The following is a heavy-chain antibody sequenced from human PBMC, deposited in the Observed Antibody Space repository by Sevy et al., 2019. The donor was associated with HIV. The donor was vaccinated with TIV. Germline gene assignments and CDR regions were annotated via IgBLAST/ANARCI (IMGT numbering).Heavy chain of an antibody. CDR2: ISSSGSTI. CDR3: ARDLTIFGVVIFSAERMDV. J-gene: IGHJ6*02. V-gene: IGHV3-48*03. CDR1: GFTFSSYE. D-gene: IGHD3-3*01. Sequence: GGSLRLSCAASGFTFSSYEMNWVRQAPGKGLEWVSYISSSGSTIYYADSVKGRFTISRDNAKNSLYLQMNSLRAEDTAVYYCARDLTIFGVVIFSAERMDVWGQGTTVTVSS.